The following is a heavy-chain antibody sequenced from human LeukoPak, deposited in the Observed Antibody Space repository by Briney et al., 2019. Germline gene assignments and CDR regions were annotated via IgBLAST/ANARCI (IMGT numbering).Heavy chain of an antibody. CDR1: GFTFSSYS. J-gene: IGHJ4*02. D-gene: IGHD3-10*01. Sequence: GGSLRLSCAASGFTFSSYSMNWVRQAPGKGLEWVSSISSSSSYIYYADSVKGRLTISRDNAKNSLYLQMNSLRAEDTAVYYCARDDYYYGSGSPIDYWGQGTLVTVSS. CDR3: ARDDYYYGSGSPIDY. V-gene: IGHV3-21*01. CDR2: ISSSSSYI.